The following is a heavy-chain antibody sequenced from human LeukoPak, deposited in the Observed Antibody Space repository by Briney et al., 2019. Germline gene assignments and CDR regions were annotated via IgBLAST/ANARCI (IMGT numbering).Heavy chain of an antibody. CDR3: ATDLHCSSTSCYDY. CDR2: MNPNSGNT. Sequence: ASVKVSCKASGYTFTSYDINWVRQAIGQGLEWMGWMNPNSGNTGYAQKFQGRVTMTEDTSTDTAYMELSSLRSEDTAVYYCATDLHCSSTSCYDYWGQGTLVTVSS. J-gene: IGHJ4*02. D-gene: IGHD2-2*01. V-gene: IGHV1-8*01. CDR1: GYTFTSYD.